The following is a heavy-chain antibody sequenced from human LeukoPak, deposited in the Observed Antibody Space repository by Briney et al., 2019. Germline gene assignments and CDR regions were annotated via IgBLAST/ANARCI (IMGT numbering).Heavy chain of an antibody. J-gene: IGHJ4*02. V-gene: IGHV3-23*01. D-gene: IGHD6-13*01. CDR2: MSGSGART. CDR3: ARRPTLAAGLIDY. Sequence: PGGTLRLSCAASGFTFRNYGMNWVRQAPGKVLEWVSLMSGSGARTYYADSVKGRFTISRDNSKNTLYLQMNSLRAEDTAVYYWARRPTLAAGLIDYWGQGTLVTVSS. CDR1: GFTFRNYG.